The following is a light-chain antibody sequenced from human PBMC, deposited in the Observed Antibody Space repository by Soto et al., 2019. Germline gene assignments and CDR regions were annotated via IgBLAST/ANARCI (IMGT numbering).Light chain of an antibody. CDR3: QQLNTYPIT. CDR1: QGISSY. Sequence: IQLTQSPSSLSASVGDRVTITCRASQGISSYLAWYQQKPGKAPKLPIHGASTLEGGVPFRFSGSGSGTDFTLIISSVQPEGFATSYCQQLNTYPITFGQGTRLEIK. V-gene: IGKV1-9*01. J-gene: IGKJ5*01. CDR2: GAS.